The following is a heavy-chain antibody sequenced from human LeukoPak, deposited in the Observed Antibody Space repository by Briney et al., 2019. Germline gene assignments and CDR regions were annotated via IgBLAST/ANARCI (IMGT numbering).Heavy chain of an antibody. CDR2: INPNSGGT. Sequence: ASVKVSCKASGYTFTGYYMHWVRQAPGQGLEWMGWINPNSGGTNYAQKFQGRVTMTRDTSIGTAYMELSRLRSDDTAVYYCARNKKVVGATGIGDYWGQGTLVTVSS. CDR3: ARNKKVVGATGIGDY. D-gene: IGHD1-26*01. V-gene: IGHV1-2*02. J-gene: IGHJ4*02. CDR1: GYTFTGYY.